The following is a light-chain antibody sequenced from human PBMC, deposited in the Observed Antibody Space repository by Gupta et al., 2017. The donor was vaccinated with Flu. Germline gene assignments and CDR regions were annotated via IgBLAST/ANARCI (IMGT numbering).Light chain of an antibody. CDR1: TGAVTSASY. J-gene: IGLJ2*01. V-gene: IGLV7-43*01. CDR2: KTN. CDR3: LLYSGGTEWV. Sequence: QTAVTQESSLTVSPGGTVTLPCTSTTGAVTSASYPTWFQQKPGQAPRALIYKTNNKHSWTPARFSGSLLGDKAALTLSDVRPEDEAEYYCLLYSGGTEWVFGGGTKVTVL.